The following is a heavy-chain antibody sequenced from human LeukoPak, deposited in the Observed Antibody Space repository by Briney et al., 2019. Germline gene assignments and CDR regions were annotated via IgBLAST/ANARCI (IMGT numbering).Heavy chain of an antibody. J-gene: IGHJ3*01. CDR1: GYTFTGYH. V-gene: IGHV1-2*06. CDR2: IYSNSGGT. CDR3: ARDRSDAFDF. Sequence: ASVKVSCKAFGYTFTGYHIHWVRQAPGQGLEWMGRIYSNSGGTNYAQKFQGRVTVTRDTSISTAYMELSRLRSDDTAVYYCARDRSDAFDFWGQGTMVTVSS.